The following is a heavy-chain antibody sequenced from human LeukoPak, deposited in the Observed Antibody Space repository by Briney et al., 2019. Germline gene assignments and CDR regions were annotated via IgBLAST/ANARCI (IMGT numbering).Heavy chain of an antibody. CDR1: GGSISSGGYY. D-gene: IGHD5-12*01. CDR3: SRVSSGYDHGKYYFDY. CDR2: IYYSGST. J-gene: IGHJ4*02. Sequence: SQTLSLTCTVSGGSISSGGYYWSWIRQHPGKGLEWIGYIYYSGSTYYNPSLKSRVTISVDTSKNQVSLKLSSVTAADTAVYYCSRVSSGYDHGKYYFDYWGQGTLVTVSS. V-gene: IGHV4-31*03.